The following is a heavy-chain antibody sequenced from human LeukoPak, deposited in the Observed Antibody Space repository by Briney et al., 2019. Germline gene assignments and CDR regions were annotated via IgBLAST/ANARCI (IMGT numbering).Heavy chain of an antibody. CDR2: ISSSSSTI. CDR3: ARVGGYSYGTFDY. Sequence: GGSLRLSCAASGFTFSSYSMNWVRQAPGKGLEWVSYISSSSSTIYYADSVKGRLTISRDNAKNSLYLQMNSLRAEDTAVYYCARVGGYSYGTFDYWGQGTLVTVSS. CDR1: GFTFSSYS. V-gene: IGHV3-48*01. J-gene: IGHJ4*02. D-gene: IGHD5-18*01.